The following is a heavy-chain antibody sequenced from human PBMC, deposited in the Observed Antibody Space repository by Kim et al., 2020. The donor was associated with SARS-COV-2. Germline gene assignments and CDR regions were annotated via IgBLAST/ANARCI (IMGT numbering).Heavy chain of an antibody. CDR3: ARGRYYDNSGYYFDY. J-gene: IGHJ4*02. V-gene: IGHV4-59*09. Sequence: PPLKSQVTSSVDTSKNQFSLKLRSVTAADTAVYYCARGRYYDNSGYYFDYWGQGTLVTVSS. D-gene: IGHD3-22*01.